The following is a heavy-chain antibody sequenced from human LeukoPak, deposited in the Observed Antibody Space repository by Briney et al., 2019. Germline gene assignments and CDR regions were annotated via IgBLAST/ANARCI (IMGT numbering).Heavy chain of an antibody. J-gene: IGHJ4*02. CDR1: GDSVPRNSVA. D-gene: IGHD6-19*01. V-gene: IGHV6-1*01. CDR3: AREAGRGWTFDY. CDR2: TYYRSKWNN. Sequence: SQTLSLTCTISGDSVPRNSVAWNWIRQSPSRGLEWLGRTYYRSKWNNDYALSVKSRININPDTSKNQFSLQLNSVTPEDTAVYYCAREAGRGWTFDYWGQGTLVTVSS.